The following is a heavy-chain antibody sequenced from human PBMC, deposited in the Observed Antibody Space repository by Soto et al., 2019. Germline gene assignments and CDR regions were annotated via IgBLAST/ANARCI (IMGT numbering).Heavy chain of an antibody. CDR3: ASAFRFGELLKSSSYYYYGMDV. D-gene: IGHD3-10*01. CDR2: IIPIFGTA. Sequence: GASVKVSCKASGGTFSSYAISWVRQAPGQGLEWMGGIIPIFGTANYAQKFQGRVTITADESTSTAYMELSSLRSEDTAVYYCASAFRFGELLKSSSYYYYGMDVWGQGTTVTVSS. J-gene: IGHJ6*02. V-gene: IGHV1-69*13. CDR1: GGTFSSYA.